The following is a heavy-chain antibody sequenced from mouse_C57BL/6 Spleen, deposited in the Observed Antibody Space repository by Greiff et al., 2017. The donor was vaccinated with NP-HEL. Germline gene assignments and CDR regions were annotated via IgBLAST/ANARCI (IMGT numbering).Heavy chain of an antibody. J-gene: IGHJ1*03. Sequence: EVQGVESGGDLVKPGGSLKLSCAASGFTFSSYGMSWVRQTPDKRLEWVATISSGGSYTYYPDSVKGRFTISRDNAKNTLYLQMSSLKSEDTAMYYCARITGTGYFDVWGTGTTVTVSS. CDR3: ARITGTGYFDV. V-gene: IGHV5-6*01. D-gene: IGHD4-1*01. CDR2: ISSGGSYT. CDR1: GFTFSSYG.